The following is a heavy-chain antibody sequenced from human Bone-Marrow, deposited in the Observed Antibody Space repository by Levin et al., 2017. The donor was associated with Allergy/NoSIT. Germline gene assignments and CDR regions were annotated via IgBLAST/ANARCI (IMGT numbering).Heavy chain of an antibody. CDR1: GFTFSSWW. CDR2: TNEDGSIT. CDR3: SRDLSGRSDY. V-gene: IGHV3-74*01. J-gene: IGHJ4*02. D-gene: IGHD3-3*01. Sequence: AGGSLRLSCAASGFTFSSWWMHWVRQAPGKGLVWVSRTNEDGSITDYADSAKGRFTISRDNGKNTLYLQMNSLRVEDTAVYYCSRDLSGRSDYWGPGTLVTVSS.